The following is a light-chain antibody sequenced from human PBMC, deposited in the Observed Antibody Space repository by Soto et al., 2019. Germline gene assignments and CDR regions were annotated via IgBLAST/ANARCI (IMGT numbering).Light chain of an antibody. CDR3: GAWDTSLSGGL. J-gene: IGLJ2*01. CDR2: ENN. CDR1: NSNLGINY. Sequence: QSVLTQPPSVSAAPGQDVTISCSGSNSNLGINYVAWYQQLPGTAPKLLIYENNKRPSGIPDRFSGSKSGTSATLGITGLQTGDEADYYCGAWDTSLSGGLFGGGTKLTVL. V-gene: IGLV1-51*02.